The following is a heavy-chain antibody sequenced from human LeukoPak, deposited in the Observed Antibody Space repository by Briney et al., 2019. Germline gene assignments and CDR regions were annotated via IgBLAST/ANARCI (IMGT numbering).Heavy chain of an antibody. Sequence: ASVKVSCKAPGYTFTGYYMHWVRQAPGQGLEWMGWINPNSGGTNYAQKFQGRVTMTRDTSISTAYMELSRLRSDDTAVYYCARAGHISRGWYGAIDYWGQGTLVTVSS. CDR1: GYTFTGYY. D-gene: IGHD6-19*01. CDR3: ARAGHISRGWYGAIDY. V-gene: IGHV1-2*02. CDR2: INPNSGGT. J-gene: IGHJ4*02.